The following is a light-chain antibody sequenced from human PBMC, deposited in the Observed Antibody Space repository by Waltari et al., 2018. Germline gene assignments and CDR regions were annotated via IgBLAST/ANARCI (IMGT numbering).Light chain of an antibody. J-gene: IGKJ4*01. Sequence: DHKMTQSPPPLSAPVGHRVTITCRASQSISTWLAWYQQKPGMAPKLLIYEASTFESGVPSRFRGSGSGTEFTLTISSLQPDDFATYYCQQYNSYPLTFGGGTKVEIK. CDR1: QSISTW. CDR2: EAS. V-gene: IGKV1-5*01. CDR3: QQYNSYPLT.